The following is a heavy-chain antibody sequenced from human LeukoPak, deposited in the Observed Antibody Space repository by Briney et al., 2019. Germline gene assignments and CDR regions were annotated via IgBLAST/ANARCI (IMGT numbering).Heavy chain of an antibody. Sequence: GGSLRLSCAASGFTFSSYAMSWVRQAPGKGLEWVSAISGSGGSTYYADSVKGRFTISRDSSKNTLYLQMNSLRAEDTAVYYCAKSQGKSYYDSSGSMDYWGQGTLVTVSS. J-gene: IGHJ4*02. V-gene: IGHV3-23*01. CDR2: ISGSGGST. D-gene: IGHD3-22*01. CDR1: GFTFSSYA. CDR3: AKSQGKSYYDSSGSMDY.